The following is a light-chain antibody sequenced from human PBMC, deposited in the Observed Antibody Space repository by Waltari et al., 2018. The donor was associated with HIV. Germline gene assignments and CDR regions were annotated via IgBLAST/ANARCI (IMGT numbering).Light chain of an antibody. CDR1: KLGSKF. CDR2: QDG. V-gene: IGLV3-1*01. Sequence: SYELTQPPSVSVSPGQTATISCSGDKLGSKFVSWYKQRPGQPPAVVIFQDGTRPSGISERISGSNSGNTATLTIRGTQAIDEADYYCQAWETSAYVLFGGGTKLTVL. CDR3: QAWETSAYVL. J-gene: IGLJ2*01.